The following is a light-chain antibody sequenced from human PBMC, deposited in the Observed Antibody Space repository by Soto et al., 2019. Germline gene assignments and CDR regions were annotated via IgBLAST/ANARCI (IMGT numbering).Light chain of an antibody. V-gene: IGLV2-11*01. Sequence: SVLTQPRSVSGSPGQAVTISCTGTSSDIGAYNYVFWYQQYPGKSPKLMIYDVFKRPSGVPARFSASKSGNTASLTITGLQTEDEADYHCSSLAGSYNLVFGGGTKVTVL. J-gene: IGLJ3*02. CDR1: SSDIGAYNY. CDR3: SSLAGSYNLV. CDR2: DVF.